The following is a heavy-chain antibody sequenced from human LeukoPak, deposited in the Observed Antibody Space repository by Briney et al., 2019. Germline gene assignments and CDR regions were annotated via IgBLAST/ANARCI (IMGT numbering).Heavy chain of an antibody. CDR3: ARGGYGGYPRGDN. D-gene: IGHD5-12*01. CDR1: GFTFSSYS. V-gene: IGHV3-21*01. J-gene: IGHJ4*02. Sequence: PGGSLRLSCAASGFTFSSYSMNSVRQAPGKGLEWVSSISSSSSYIYYADSVKGRFTISRDNAKNSLYLQMNSLRAEDTAVYYCARGGYGGYPRGDNWGQGTLVTVSS. CDR2: ISSSSSYI.